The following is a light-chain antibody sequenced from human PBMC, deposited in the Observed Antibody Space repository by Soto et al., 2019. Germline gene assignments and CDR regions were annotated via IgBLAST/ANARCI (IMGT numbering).Light chain of an antibody. J-gene: IGKJ1*01. CDR3: QQYNNWPQT. CDR2: GAS. CDR1: QSVSSN. V-gene: IGKV3-15*01. Sequence: EIVMTQSPATLSVSPGERATLSCRASQSVSSNLAWYQQKPGQAPRLLIYGASTRATGIPARFSGSGSGTGFTLTISSLQSDDFAFYYCQQYNNWPQTFGQGTKVEIK.